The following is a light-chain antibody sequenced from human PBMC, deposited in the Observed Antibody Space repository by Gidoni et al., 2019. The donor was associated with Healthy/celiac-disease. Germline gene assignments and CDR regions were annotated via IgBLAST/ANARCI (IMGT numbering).Light chain of an antibody. J-gene: IGKJ4*01. V-gene: IGKV1-33*01. Sequence: DIQMTQSPSSLSASVGDRVTITFQASQDISNYLNWYQQKPGKVPKLLIYDASNLETGVPSRFSGSESGTDFTFTISSLQPEDIATYYCQPYDNLPLTFGGGTKVEIK. CDR3: QPYDNLPLT. CDR1: QDISNY. CDR2: DAS.